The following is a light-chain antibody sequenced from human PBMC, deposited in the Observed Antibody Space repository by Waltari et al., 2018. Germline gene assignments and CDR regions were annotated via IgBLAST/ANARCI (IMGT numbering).Light chain of an antibody. CDR2: DAS. CDR1: QSVSRTV. Sequence: SCRASQSVSRTVAWYQQKPGQAPRLLIYDASSRAAGIPDRFSGSGSGTDFSLTISRLEPEDFGVYYCQKYGTLPATFGQGTKVEI. J-gene: IGKJ1*01. V-gene: IGKV3-20*01. CDR3: QKYGTLPAT.